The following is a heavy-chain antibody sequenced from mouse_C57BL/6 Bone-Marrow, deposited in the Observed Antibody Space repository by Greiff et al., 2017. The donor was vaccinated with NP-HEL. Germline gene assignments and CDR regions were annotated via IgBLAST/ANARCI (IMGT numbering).Heavy chain of an antibody. Sequence: VQLQQSGPELVKPGASVKISCKASGYAFSSSWLNWVKQRPGKGLEWIGRIYPGDGDTNYNGKFKGKATLTADKSSSTAYMQLSSLTSEDSAVYFCARLSCYYGSSYVGYFDVWGTGTTVTVSS. CDR3: ARLSCYYGSSYVGYFDV. CDR1: GYAFSSSW. CDR2: IYPGDGDT. D-gene: IGHD1-1*01. V-gene: IGHV1-82*01. J-gene: IGHJ1*03.